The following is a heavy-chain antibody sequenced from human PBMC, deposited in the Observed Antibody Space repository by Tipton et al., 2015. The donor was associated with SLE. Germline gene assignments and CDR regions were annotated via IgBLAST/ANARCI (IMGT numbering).Heavy chain of an antibody. CDR3: ARRKGIGVAGTN. J-gene: IGHJ4*02. D-gene: IGHD6-19*01. Sequence: TLSLTCAVYGGSFSGYYWSWIRQPPGKGLEWIGEINHSGSTNYNPSLKSRVTISVDTSKNQFSLRLSSVTAADTAVYYCARRKGIGVAGTNWGQGTLVIVSS. V-gene: IGHV4-34*01. CDR2: INHSGST. CDR1: GGSFSGYY.